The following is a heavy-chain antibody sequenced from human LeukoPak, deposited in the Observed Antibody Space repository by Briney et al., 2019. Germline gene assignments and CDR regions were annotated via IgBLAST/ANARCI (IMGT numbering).Heavy chain of an antibody. V-gene: IGHV1-24*01. CDR2: FDPEHGET. CDR3: ITPLGYCSSASCRHGMDV. J-gene: IGHJ6*02. CDR1: GYSLTELS. D-gene: IGHD2-2*01. Sequence: ASVKVSCKASGYSLTELSMHWVRQAPGKGLEWMGGFDPEHGETIHAQKFQGRVTMTEDTSSDTAYMELSSLRFEDTAVYYCITPLGYCSSASCRHGMDVWGQGTTVIVS.